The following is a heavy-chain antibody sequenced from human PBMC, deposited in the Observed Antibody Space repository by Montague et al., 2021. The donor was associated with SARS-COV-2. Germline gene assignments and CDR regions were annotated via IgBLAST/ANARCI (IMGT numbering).Heavy chain of an antibody. J-gene: IGHJ6*03. V-gene: IGHV3-30-3*01. CDR3: ARGGQHQNYYFYYFMDV. CDR2: ISSDGNDK. CDR1: GFTFSTYA. D-gene: IGHD3-16*01. Sequence: SLILSCAASGFTFSTYAMHWVRQAPVKGLEWVAVISSDGNDKYYXDSVKGRFTISRDNSKNTLFLQKDNLRTEDTAVYYCARGGQHQNYYFYYFMDVWGKGTTVTVSS.